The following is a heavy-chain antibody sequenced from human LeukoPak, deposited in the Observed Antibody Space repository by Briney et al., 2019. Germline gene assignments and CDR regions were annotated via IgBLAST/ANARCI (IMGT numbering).Heavy chain of an antibody. D-gene: IGHD6-19*01. CDR1: GFTFSSYS. V-gene: IGHV3-21*01. Sequence: PGGSLRLSCAASGFTFSSYSMNWVRQAPGKGLEWVSSISSSSSYIYYADSVKGRFTISRDNAKNSLYLQMNSLRAEDTAVYYCARDGKAVAGVFDYWGQGTLVTVSS. CDR2: ISSSSSYI. CDR3: ARDGKAVAGVFDY. J-gene: IGHJ4*02.